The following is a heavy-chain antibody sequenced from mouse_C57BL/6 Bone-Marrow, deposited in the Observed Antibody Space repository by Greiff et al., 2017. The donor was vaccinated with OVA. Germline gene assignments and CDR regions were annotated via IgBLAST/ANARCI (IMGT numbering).Heavy chain of an antibody. V-gene: IGHV1-15*01. Sequence: VKLMESGAELVRPGASVTLSCKASGYTFTDYEMHWVKQTPVHGLEWIGAIDPETGGTAYNQKFKGKAILTADKSSSTAYMELRSLTSEDSAVYYCTRYPYYYGSSSYFDCWGQGTTLTVSS. CDR2: IDPETGGT. D-gene: IGHD1-1*01. CDR3: TRYPYYYGSSSYFDC. CDR1: GYTFTDYE. J-gene: IGHJ2*01.